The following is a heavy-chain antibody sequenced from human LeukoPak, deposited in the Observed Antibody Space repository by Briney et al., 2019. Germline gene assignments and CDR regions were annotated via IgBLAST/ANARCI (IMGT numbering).Heavy chain of an antibody. V-gene: IGHV1-24*01. CDR2: FDPEDDER. CDR3: ARGRTAMVRGVIHKAPFDY. D-gene: IGHD3-10*01. CDR1: GYTLTELA. Sequence: ASVKVSCKVSGYTLTELAIHWVRQAPGKGLEWMGSFDPEDDERIYAQKFQGRLTMTEDTSTDTAYMDLSSLTSEDTAVYYCARGRTAMVRGVIHKAPFDYWGQGTLVTVSS. J-gene: IGHJ4*02.